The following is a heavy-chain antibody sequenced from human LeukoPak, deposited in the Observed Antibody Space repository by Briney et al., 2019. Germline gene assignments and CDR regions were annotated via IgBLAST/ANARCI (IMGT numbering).Heavy chain of an antibody. CDR1: GFTFDDYG. CDR2: ISSSSSYI. Sequence: GGSLRLSCAASGFTFDDYGMSWVRQAPGKGLECISSISSSSSYIYYADSMKGRFTISRDNAKKSLYLQMNSLRAEDTAVYYCARGDPDISFGVAGEAFDIWGQGTMVTVSS. V-gene: IGHV3-21*01. J-gene: IGHJ3*02. CDR3: ARGDPDISFGVAGEAFDI. D-gene: IGHD3-3*01.